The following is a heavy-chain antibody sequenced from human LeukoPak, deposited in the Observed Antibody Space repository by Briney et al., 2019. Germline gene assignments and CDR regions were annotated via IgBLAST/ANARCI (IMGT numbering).Heavy chain of an antibody. V-gene: IGHV4-61*01. CDR3: ARGRRLRDFDY. CDR1: GGSVSSGSYY. J-gene: IGHJ4*02. D-gene: IGHD4-17*01. CDR2: IYYSGSA. Sequence: NPSETLSLTCTVSGGSVSSGSYYWSWIRQPPGKGLEWIGYIYYSGSANYNPSLKSRVTISVDTSKNQFSLKLSSVTAADTAVYYCARGRRLRDFDYWGQGTLVTVSS.